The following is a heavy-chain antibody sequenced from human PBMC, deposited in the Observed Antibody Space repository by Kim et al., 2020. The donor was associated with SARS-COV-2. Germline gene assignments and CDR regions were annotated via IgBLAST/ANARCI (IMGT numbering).Heavy chain of an antibody. Sequence: SETLSLTCAVYGDPVNGYYWSWIRQPPGKGLEWIGEINYDRSTNYKPSLKSRVTMSLDSSKSQFSLRLTSLTAADTAVYYCARGGYFDWLFHQSPHYFD. CDR1: GDPVNGYY. V-gene: IGHV4-34*01. D-gene: IGHD3-9*01. CDR3: ARGGYFDWLFHQSPHYFD. CDR2: INYDRST. J-gene: IGHJ4*01.